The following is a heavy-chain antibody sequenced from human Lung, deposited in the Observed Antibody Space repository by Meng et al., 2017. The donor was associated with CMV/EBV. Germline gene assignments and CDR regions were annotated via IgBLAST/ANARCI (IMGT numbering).Heavy chain of an antibody. CDR2: IYHSGST. CDR3: ARVVTALWGYYFDY. V-gene: IGHV4-4*02. J-gene: IGHJ4*02. Sequence: QVQLEEPGPGPVKPSGTLSLPCAVAGGSISSSNWGSWVRQPPGKGLEWIGEIYHSGSTNYNPSLKSRVTISVDKSKNQFSLKLSSVTAADTAVYYCARVVTALWGYYFDYWGQGTLVTVSS. D-gene: IGHD2-21*02. CDR1: GGSISSSNW.